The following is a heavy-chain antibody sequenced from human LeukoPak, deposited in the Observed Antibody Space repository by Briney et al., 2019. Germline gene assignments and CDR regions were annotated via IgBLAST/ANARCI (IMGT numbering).Heavy chain of an antibody. CDR1: GYTFTGYY. CDR2: INPNSGGT. V-gene: IGHV1-2*02. D-gene: IGHD3-9*01. Sequence: GASVKVSCKASGYTFTGYYMHWVRQAPGQGLEWMGWINPNSGGTNYAQKFQGRVTMTRDTSISTAYMELSRLRSDDTAVYYCARGLRYFDWDKDIDAFDIWGQGTMVTVSS. J-gene: IGHJ3*02. CDR3: ARGLRYFDWDKDIDAFDI.